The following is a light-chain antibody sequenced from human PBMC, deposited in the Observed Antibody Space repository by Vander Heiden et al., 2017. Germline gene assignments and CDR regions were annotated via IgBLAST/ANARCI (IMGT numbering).Light chain of an antibody. V-gene: IGLV1-47*01. CDR1: RSTIGSNY. Sequence: ISCSGSRSTIGSNYVYWYQPLPGTATKLLIYRNNQRPSGVPDRFSGSKSGTSASMAISGLRSEDEADYYCAAWDDSLSGPWVFGGGTKLTVL. CDR2: RNN. J-gene: IGLJ3*02. CDR3: AAWDDSLSGPWV.